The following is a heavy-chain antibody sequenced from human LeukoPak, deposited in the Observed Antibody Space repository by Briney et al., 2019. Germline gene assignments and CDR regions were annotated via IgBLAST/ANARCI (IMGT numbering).Heavy chain of an antibody. D-gene: IGHD3-22*01. CDR2: IIPIFGTA. J-gene: IGHJ3*02. Sequence: SVKVSCKASGYTFTGYSMHWVRQAPGQGLKWMGGIIPIFGTANYAQKFQGRVTITTDESTSTAYMELSSLRSEDTAVYYCATTLGRYYYDSSGPRDAFDIWGQGTMVTVSS. V-gene: IGHV1-69*05. CDR3: ATTLGRYYYDSSGPRDAFDI. CDR1: GYTFTGYS.